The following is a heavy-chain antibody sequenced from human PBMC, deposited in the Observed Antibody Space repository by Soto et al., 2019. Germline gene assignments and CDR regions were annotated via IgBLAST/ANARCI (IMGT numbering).Heavy chain of an antibody. CDR3: ARGGYSYGLVDY. J-gene: IGHJ4*02. D-gene: IGHD5-18*01. Sequence: GGSLRLSCAASGFTVSSNYMSWVRQAPGKGLEWVSGINWNGGSTGYADSVKGRFTISRDNAKNSLYLQMNSLRAEDTALYYCARGGYSYGLVDYWGQGTLVTVSS. CDR2: INWNGGST. CDR1: GFTVSSNY. V-gene: IGHV3-20*04.